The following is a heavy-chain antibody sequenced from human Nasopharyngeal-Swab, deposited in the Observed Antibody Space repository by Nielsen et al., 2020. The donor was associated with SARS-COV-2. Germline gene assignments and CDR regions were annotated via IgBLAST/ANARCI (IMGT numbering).Heavy chain of an antibody. CDR3: ARVAGLIAAAGDY. J-gene: IGHJ4*02. V-gene: IGHV3-30*03. D-gene: IGHD6-13*01. CDR2: ISCDGSNK. Sequence: VRQAPGKGLEWVAVISCDGSNKYYADSVKGRFTISRDNSKNTLYLQMNSLRAEDTAVYYCARVAGLIAAAGDYWGQGTLVTVSS.